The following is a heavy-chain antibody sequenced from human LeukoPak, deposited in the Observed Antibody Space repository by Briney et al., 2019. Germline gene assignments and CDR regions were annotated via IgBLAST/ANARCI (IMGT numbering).Heavy chain of an antibody. CDR3: ARDIGYCSGGSCGLDY. Sequence: SETLSLTCTVSGGSISSGSYYWSWIRQPAGKGLEWIGRIYTSGSTNYNPSLKSRVTMSVDTSKNQFSLKLSSVTAADTAMYYCARDIGYCSGGSCGLDYWGQGALVTVSS. CDR1: GGSISSGSYY. J-gene: IGHJ4*02. D-gene: IGHD2-15*01. V-gene: IGHV4-61*02. CDR2: IYTSGST.